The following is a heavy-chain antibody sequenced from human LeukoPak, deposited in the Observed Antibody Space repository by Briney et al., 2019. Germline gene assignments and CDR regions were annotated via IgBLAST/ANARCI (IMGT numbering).Heavy chain of an antibody. CDR3: ARDTSGPGA. V-gene: IGHV3-7*01. J-gene: IGHJ4*02. D-gene: IGHD6-19*01. CDR1: GFTFSTYW. CDR2: IKQDGSEK. Sequence: GGSLRLSCAASGFTFSTYWMSWVRQAPGKGMEWVANIKQDGSEKYYVGSVKGRFTISRDNAKNSLYMQMNSPRAEDTAVYYCARDTSGPGAWGQGTLVTVSS.